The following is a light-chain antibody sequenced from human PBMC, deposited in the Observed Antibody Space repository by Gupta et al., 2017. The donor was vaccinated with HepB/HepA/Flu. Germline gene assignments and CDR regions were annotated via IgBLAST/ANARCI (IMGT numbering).Light chain of an antibody. CDR2: LGS. CDR3: MHSRRRWT. J-gene: IGKJ1*01. V-gene: IGKV2-28*01. Sequence: VMTQSPLSLPVTTGEQTDIPCRTSQSLLHSYGYNSWDWYLHKPGQSPQLLSYLGSNRASGDPDRYSGSGSGTDFTLKISRVDAEDVGFYYYMHSRRRWTFGQGTRVEIK. CDR1: QSLLHSYGYNS.